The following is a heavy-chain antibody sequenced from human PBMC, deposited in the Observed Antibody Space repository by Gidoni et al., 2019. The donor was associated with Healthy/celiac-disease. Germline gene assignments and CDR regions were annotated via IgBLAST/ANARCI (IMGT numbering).Heavy chain of an antibody. V-gene: IGHV3-23*01. D-gene: IGHD1-26*01. CDR3: AKRWELRDYFDY. CDR2: ISGSGGST. CDR1: GFTFSSYA. Sequence: EVQLLESGGGLVQPGGSLRLSCAASGFTFSSYAMRWVRQAPGKGLEWVSAISGSGGSTYYADSVKGRFTISRDNSKNTLYLQMNSLRAEDTAVYYCAKRWELRDYFDYWGQGTLVTVSS. J-gene: IGHJ4*02.